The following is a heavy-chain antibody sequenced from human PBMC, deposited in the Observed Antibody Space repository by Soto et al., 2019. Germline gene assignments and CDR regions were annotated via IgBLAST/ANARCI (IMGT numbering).Heavy chain of an antibody. CDR1: GYTFTTYY. J-gene: IGHJ4*02. D-gene: IGHD2-21*01. V-gene: IGHV1-46*01. CDR2: INPITGNT. CDR3: VRDVIGVVGVSWGYYFDY. Sequence: QVQLVQSGAEVKRPGASVKVSCKASGYTFTTYYIHWVRQAPGQGPEWMGIINPITGNTIYAQKFQGRVAMTRDTSTTTVYMELISLRSEDTAVYSCVRDVIGVVGVSWGYYFDYWGQGTLVTVSA.